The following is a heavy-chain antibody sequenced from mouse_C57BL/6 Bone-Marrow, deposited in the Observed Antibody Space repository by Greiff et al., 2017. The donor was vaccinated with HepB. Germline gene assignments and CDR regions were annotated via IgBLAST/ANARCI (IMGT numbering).Heavy chain of an antibody. CDR1: GYTFTSYW. Sequence: VQLQQPGAELVKPGASVKLSCKASGYTFTSYWMHWVKQRPGQGLEWIGMIHPNSGSTNYNEKFKSKATLTVDKSSSTAYMQLSSLTSEDSAVYYCARGITTVERGYAMDYWGQGTSVTVSS. CDR3: ARGITTVERGYAMDY. D-gene: IGHD1-1*01. V-gene: IGHV1-64*01. J-gene: IGHJ4*01. CDR2: IHPNSGST.